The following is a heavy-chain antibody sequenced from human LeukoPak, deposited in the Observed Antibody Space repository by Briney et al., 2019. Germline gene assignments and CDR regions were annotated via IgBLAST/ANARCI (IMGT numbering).Heavy chain of an antibody. D-gene: IGHD7-27*01. V-gene: IGHV3-11*01. Sequence: GGSLRLSCAASGFTFSHHYMSWIRQAPGKGLEWISYITRSGAFYADSVKGRFTISRDNAKNSLYLQMNSLRVEDTAVYYCARDGDTTSKVDYWGQGTLVTASS. CDR3: ARDGDTTSKVDY. J-gene: IGHJ4*02. CDR2: ITRSGA. CDR1: GFTFSHHY.